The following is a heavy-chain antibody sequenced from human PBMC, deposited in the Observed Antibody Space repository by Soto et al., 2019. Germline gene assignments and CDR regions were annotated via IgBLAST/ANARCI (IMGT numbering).Heavy chain of an antibody. CDR1: GGTFSSYA. Sequence: PSWKVSGKASGGTFSSYAISGVRQAPGQGLEWMGGIIPIFGTANYAQKFQGRVTITADESTSTAYMELSSLRSEDTAVYYCAREGVTMVRGVIFYYYGMDVWGQGTTVTVSS. V-gene: IGHV1-69*13. CDR2: IIPIFGTA. CDR3: AREGVTMVRGVIFYYYGMDV. D-gene: IGHD3-10*01. J-gene: IGHJ6*02.